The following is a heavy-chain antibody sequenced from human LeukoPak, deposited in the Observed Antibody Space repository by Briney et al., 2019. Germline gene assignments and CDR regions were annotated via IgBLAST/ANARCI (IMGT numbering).Heavy chain of an antibody. D-gene: IGHD3-10*01. V-gene: IGHV5-51*01. CDR2: IYPGDSDT. CDR1: GYSFTSSW. Sequence: GESLKISCKGSGYSFTSSWIAWVRQLPGKGLEWMGFIYPGDSDTRYSPSFQGQVTISADKSINTAYLQWSSLKASDTAMYYCARQKSYGSGSYCDYWGQGTLVTVSS. CDR3: ARQKSYGSGSYCDY. J-gene: IGHJ4*02.